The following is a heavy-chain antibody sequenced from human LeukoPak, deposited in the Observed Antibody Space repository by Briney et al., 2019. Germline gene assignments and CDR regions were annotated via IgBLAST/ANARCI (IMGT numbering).Heavy chain of an antibody. D-gene: IGHD6-19*01. CDR1: GGSISSYY. CDR2: IYYSGST. CDR3: AREGTSIAVAETNWFDP. Sequence: PSETLSLTCTVSGGSISSYYWSWIRQPPGKGLEWIGYIYYSGSTNYNPSLKSRVTISVDTSKNQFSLKLSSVTAADTAVYYCAREGTSIAVAETNWFDPWGQGTLVTVSS. V-gene: IGHV4-59*12. J-gene: IGHJ5*02.